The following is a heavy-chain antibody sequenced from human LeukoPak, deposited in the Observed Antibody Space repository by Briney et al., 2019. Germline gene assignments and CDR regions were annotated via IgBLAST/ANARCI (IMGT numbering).Heavy chain of an antibody. CDR2: ISSNSSHT. Sequence: GGSLRLSCAASGFTFSSYRMNWVRQAPGKGQEWVSLISSNSSHTYNADSVKGRFTISRDNAKNSLYLEMNSLRVEDTAVYYCARTRAGYNFGPFDCWDQGTPVTVSS. D-gene: IGHD5-24*01. CDR3: ARTRAGYNFGPFDC. J-gene: IGHJ4*02. CDR1: GFTFSSYR. V-gene: IGHV3-21*01.